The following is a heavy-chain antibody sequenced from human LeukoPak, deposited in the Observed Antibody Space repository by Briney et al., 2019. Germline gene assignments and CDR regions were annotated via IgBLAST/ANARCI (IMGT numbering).Heavy chain of an antibody. J-gene: IGHJ5*02. D-gene: IGHD6-13*01. CDR3: ARDQQQLEANWFDP. V-gene: IGHV4-59*01. Sequence: PSETLSLTCTVSGGSISSYYWSWIRQSPGKGLEWIGYIYYSGSTNYNPSLKSRVTISVDTSKNQFSLKLSSVTAADTAVYYCARDQQQLEANWFDPWGQGTLVTVSS. CDR2: IYYSGST. CDR1: GGSISSYY.